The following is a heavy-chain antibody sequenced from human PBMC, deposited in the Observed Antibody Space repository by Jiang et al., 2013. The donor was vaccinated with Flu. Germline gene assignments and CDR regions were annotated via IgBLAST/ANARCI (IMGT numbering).Heavy chain of an antibody. J-gene: IGHJ4*02. Sequence: KGLEWIGVSIIWEHLLQPSLKSRVTISVDTSKNQFSLKLSSVTAADTAVYYCARLSRLSGSHYFDYWGQGTLVTVSS. D-gene: IGHD2-15*01. V-gene: IGHV4-39*01. CDR2: SIIWEH. CDR3: ARLSRLSGSHYFDY.